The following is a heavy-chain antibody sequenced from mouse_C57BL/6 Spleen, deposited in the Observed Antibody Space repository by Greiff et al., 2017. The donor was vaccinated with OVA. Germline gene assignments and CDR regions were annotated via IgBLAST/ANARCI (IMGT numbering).Heavy chain of an antibody. J-gene: IGHJ3*01. CDR1: GYTFTSYW. Sequence: QVQLKESGAELVKPGASVKLSCKASGYTFTSYWMQWVKQRPGQGLEWIGEIDPSDSYTNYNQKFKGKATLTVDTSSSTAYMQLSSLTSEDSAVYYCARRGLGAWFAYWGQGTLVTVSA. CDR3: ARRGLGAWFAY. CDR2: IDPSDSYT. D-gene: IGHD4-1*01. V-gene: IGHV1-50*01.